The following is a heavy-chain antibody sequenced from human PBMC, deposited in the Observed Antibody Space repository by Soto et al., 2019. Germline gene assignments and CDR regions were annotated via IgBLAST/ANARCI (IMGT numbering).Heavy chain of an antibody. J-gene: IGHJ4*02. D-gene: IGHD2-2*01. CDR2: ISAYNGNT. V-gene: IGHV1-18*01. Sequence: ASVKVSCKASGYTFTNYGFSWVRQAPGQGLEWMGWISAYNGNTNYAQKLQGRVTMTTDTSTSTAYMELRSLRSDDTAVYYCARAWLVVVVPAAMPADYWGQGTLVTVSS. CDR1: GYTFTNYG. CDR3: ARAWLVVVVPAAMPADY.